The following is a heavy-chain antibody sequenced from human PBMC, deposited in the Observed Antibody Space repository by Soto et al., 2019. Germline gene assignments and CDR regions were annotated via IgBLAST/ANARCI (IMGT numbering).Heavy chain of an antibody. V-gene: IGHV3-9*01. Sequence: GGSLRLSCVASGFNFDDSAMNWVRQVPGKGLEWVSGITWNSGHILYADSAKGRFTISRDNAKKSLYLELNSLRPEDTALYYCAKGRSSMIVVVMDYWGQGTPVTVSS. CDR2: ITWNSGHI. J-gene: IGHJ4*02. CDR1: GFNFDDSA. D-gene: IGHD3-22*01. CDR3: AKGRSSMIVVVMDY.